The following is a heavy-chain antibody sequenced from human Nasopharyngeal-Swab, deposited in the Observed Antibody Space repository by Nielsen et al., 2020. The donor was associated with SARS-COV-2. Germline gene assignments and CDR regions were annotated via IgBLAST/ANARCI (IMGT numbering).Heavy chain of an antibody. CDR2: INPNSGGT. CDR1: GYTFTGYH. Sequence: ASVKVSCKASGYTFTGYHMHWVRQAPGQGLEWMGRINPNSGGTNYAQKFQGRVTMTRDTSISTAYMELSRLRSDDTAVYYCARVRIFGVPDYGMDVWGQGTTVTVSS. CDR3: ARVRIFGVPDYGMDV. J-gene: IGHJ6*02. D-gene: IGHD3-3*01. V-gene: IGHV1-2*06.